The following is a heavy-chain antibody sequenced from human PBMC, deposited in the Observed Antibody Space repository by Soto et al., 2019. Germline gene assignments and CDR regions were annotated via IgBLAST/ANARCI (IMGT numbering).Heavy chain of an antibody. D-gene: IGHD3-10*01. V-gene: IGHV4-31*03. CDR1: GGSISSGGYY. CDR2: IYYSGST. J-gene: IGHJ6*02. CDR3: ARDPVWFGEDGMDV. Sequence: PSETLSLTCTVSGGSISSGGYYLSWIRQHPGKGLEWIGYIYYSGSTYYNPSLKSRVTISVDTSKNQFSLKLSSVTAADTAVYYCARDPVWFGEDGMDVWGQATTVTVSS.